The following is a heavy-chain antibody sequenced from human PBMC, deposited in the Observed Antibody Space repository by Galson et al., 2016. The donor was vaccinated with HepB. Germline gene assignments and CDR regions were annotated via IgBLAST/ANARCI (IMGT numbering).Heavy chain of an antibody. D-gene: IGHD6-19*01. CDR3: AKIWGKSSGWYGSSYFQYGMDV. V-gene: IGHV3-23*01. CDR2: ISGSGDLK. Sequence: SLRLSCAASGFTFSSYAMSWVRQAPGKGLEWVSGISGSGDLKYYADSVKGRFTISRDNPKNTLPPQMKSLRVDDTAVYYCAKIWGKSSGWYGSSYFQYGMDVWGQGTTVSVSS. J-gene: IGHJ6*02. CDR1: GFTFSSYA.